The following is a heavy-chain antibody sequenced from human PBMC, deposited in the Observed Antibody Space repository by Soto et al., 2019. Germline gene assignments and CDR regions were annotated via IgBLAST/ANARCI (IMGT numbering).Heavy chain of an antibody. CDR1: GGTFSSYA. D-gene: IGHD5-12*01. Sequence: SVKVSCKASGGTFSSYAISWVRQAPGQGLEWMGGIIPIFGTADYAQKFQGRVTITADESTSTAYMELSSLRSEDTAVYYCARHSGSPYYFDYWGQGTLVTVSS. CDR3: ARHSGSPYYFDY. J-gene: IGHJ4*02. V-gene: IGHV1-69*13. CDR2: IIPIFGTA.